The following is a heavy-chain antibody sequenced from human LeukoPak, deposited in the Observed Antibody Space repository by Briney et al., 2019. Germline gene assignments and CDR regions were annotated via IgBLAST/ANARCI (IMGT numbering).Heavy chain of an antibody. CDR3: AKGGNYGDYLDYYYYYMDV. J-gene: IGHJ6*03. D-gene: IGHD4-17*01. Sequence: GGSLRLSXAASGFTFSSYAMSWVRQAPGKGLEWVSAISGSGGSTYYADSVKGRFTISRDNSKNTLCLQMNSLRAEDTAVYYCAKGGNYGDYLDYYYYYMDVWGKGTTVTVSS. V-gene: IGHV3-23*01. CDR1: GFTFSSYA. CDR2: ISGSGGST.